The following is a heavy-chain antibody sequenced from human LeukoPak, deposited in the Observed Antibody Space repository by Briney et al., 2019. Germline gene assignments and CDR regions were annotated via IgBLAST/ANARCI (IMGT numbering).Heavy chain of an antibody. J-gene: IGHJ4*02. CDR2: IYYSGST. CDR3: AGGGSSGSFDY. V-gene: IGHV4-59*01. D-gene: IGHD3-22*01. CDR1: GGSISSYY. Sequence: SETLSLTCTVSGGSISSYYLSWIRQPPGKGLEWIGYIYYSGSTNYNPSLKSRVTISVDTSKNQFSLKLSSVTAADTAVYYCAGGGSSGSFDYWGQGTLVTVSS.